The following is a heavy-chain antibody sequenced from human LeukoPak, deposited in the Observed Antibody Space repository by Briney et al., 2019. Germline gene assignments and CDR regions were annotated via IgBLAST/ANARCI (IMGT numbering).Heavy chain of an antibody. V-gene: IGHV3-7*01. Sequence: GGSLRLSCAASGFMFNIYWMSWVRQAPGQGPEWVANIKYDGSETYYVDSVKGRFTISRDNARNSVYFQMNSLRVEDTAVYYCARVKYSYGFWDDWGQGTLVAVSS. CDR2: IKYDGSET. D-gene: IGHD3/OR15-3a*01. J-gene: IGHJ4*02. CDR3: ARVKYSYGFWDD. CDR1: GFMFNIYW.